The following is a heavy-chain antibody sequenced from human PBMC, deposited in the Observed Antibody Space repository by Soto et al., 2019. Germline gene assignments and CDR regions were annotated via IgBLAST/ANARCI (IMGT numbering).Heavy chain of an antibody. CDR3: ARAQLERGTGDDWFDH. J-gene: IGHJ5*02. V-gene: IGHV1-18*01. CDR2: ISAYNGNT. Sequence: ASVKVSCKASGYTFTSYGISWVRQAPGQGLEWMGWISAYNGNTNYAQKLQGRVTMTTDTSTSTAYMELRSLRSDDTAVYYCARAQLERGTGDDWFDHWGQRTLVTVSS. CDR1: GYTFTSYG. D-gene: IGHD1-1*01.